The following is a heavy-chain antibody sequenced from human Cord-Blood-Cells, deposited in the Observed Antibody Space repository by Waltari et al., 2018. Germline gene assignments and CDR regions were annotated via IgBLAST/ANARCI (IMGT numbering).Heavy chain of an antibody. D-gene: IGHD6-13*01. CDR3: ARVGRQQLTFDY. CDR2: IYYSGST. J-gene: IGHJ4*02. Sequence: QVQLQESGPGLVKPSETLSLTCTVSGGSVSSGSYYWSWIRQPPGKGLEWIGYIYYSGSTNYNPSLKSRVTISVDTSKNQFSLKLSSVTAADTAVYYCARVGRQQLTFDYWGQGTLVTVSS. V-gene: IGHV4-61*01. CDR1: GGSVSSGSYY.